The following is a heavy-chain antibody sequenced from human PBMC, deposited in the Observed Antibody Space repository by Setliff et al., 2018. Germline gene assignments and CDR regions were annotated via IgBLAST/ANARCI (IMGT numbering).Heavy chain of an antibody. D-gene: IGHD2-2*03. CDR1: GYIFNSYG. CDR2: IGDYNGNT. CDR3: ARGPVDFVVVPAAAVFDF. J-gene: IGHJ4*02. V-gene: IGHV1-18*01. Sequence: ASVKVSCKASGYIFNSYGINWVRQAPGQGLEWMGWIGDYNGNTLHAQNFQGRLTVTTDTSTNTAYMELRSLRSDDTAVYYCARGPVDFVVVPAAAVFDFWGQGTLATVSS.